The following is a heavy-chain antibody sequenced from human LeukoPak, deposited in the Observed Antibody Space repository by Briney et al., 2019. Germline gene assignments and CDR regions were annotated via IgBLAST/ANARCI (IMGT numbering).Heavy chain of an antibody. CDR1: GFTFSSYE. CDR2: ISSSGSTI. Sequence: GGSLRLSCAASGFTFSSYEMNWVRQAPGKGLEWVSYISSSGSTIYYADSVKGRFTISRDNAKNSLYLQMNSLRAEDTAVYYCARAMVRGGIIPYYYYGMDVWGKGTTVTVSS. D-gene: IGHD3-10*01. CDR3: ARAMVRGGIIPYYYYGMDV. J-gene: IGHJ6*04. V-gene: IGHV3-48*03.